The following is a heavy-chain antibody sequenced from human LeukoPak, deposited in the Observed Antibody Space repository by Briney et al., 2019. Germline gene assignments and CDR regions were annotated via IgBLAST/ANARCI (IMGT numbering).Heavy chain of an antibody. CDR1: GGSISTSNYY. V-gene: IGHV4-39*07. CDR2: IFYSGST. J-gene: IGHJ3*02. Sequence: PSETLSLTCTVSGGSISTSNYYWGWIRQPPGKGLEWIGNIFYSGSTYYSPSVRSRVTISLNTSRNQFSLKLNSVTAADTAVYYCAKSNGYGLLDIWGQGTIVTVSS. CDR3: AKSNGYGLLDI. D-gene: IGHD3-10*01.